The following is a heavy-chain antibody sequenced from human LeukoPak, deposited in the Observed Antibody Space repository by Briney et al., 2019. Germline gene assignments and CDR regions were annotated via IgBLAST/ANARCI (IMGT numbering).Heavy chain of an antibody. CDR1: GDTFSSYA. Sequence: GSSVKVSCKASGDTFSSYAITWVRQAPGGGLEWMGKIIPVLGIANYAQKFQGRVTIIADTSTSTVYMELSSLRSEDTAIYYCAKDGSGCDYWGQGTLVTVSS. D-gene: IGHD6-19*01. V-gene: IGHV1-69*04. J-gene: IGHJ4*02. CDR2: IIPVLGIA. CDR3: AKDGSGCDY.